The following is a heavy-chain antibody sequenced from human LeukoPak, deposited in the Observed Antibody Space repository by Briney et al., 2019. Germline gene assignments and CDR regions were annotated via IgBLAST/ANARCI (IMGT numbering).Heavy chain of an antibody. CDR1: GFTFSSYE. CDR3: AKMGDDYYYHYMDV. V-gene: IGHV3-48*03. D-gene: IGHD2-8*01. CDR2: ISSSGSTI. J-gene: IGHJ6*03. Sequence: PGGSLRLSCAASGFTFSSYEMNWVRQAPGKGLEWVSYISSSGSTIYYADSVKGRFTISRDNSKNTLYLLMNSLRPEDTAVYNCAKMGDDYYYHYMDVWGKGTTVTISS.